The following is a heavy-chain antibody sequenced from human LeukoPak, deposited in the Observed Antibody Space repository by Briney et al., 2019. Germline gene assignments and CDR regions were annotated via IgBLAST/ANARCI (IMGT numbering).Heavy chain of an antibody. CDR1: GDSIGSYY. V-gene: IGHV4-59*08. J-gene: IGHJ6*02. CDR2: VYYSGST. D-gene: IGHD3-10*01. Sequence: SDTLSLTCNVSGDSIGSYYWSWVRRPTGKGLEWIGQVYYSGSTTYNPSLKSRVTILVDTSKNQFSLNMSSVTAADTAVYYCARRGSGSYYYATDVWGQGTTVTVSS. CDR3: ARRGSGSYYYATDV.